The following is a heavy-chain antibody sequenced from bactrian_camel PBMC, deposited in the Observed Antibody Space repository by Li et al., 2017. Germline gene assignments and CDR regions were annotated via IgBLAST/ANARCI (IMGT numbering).Heavy chain of an antibody. D-gene: IGHD3*01. Sequence: VQLVESGGGSVQAGGSVRPSCVTSGFTESGNYVAWIRQAPGKGREGVAHIDTSDDMSAYGTIYSDSVKGRFTISQDNAKNTVYLQMNSLKPEDTAKYYCATGSPFVSWVASGYRYWGQGTQVTVSS. CDR1: GFTESGNY. J-gene: IGHJ4*01. V-gene: IGHV3S40*01. CDR3: ATGSPFVSWVASGYRY. CDR2: IDTSDDMSAYGT.